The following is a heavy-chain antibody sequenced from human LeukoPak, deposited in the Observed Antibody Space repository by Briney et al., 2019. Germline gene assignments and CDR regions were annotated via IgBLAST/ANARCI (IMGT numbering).Heavy chain of an antibody. CDR3: ARDMAYCNGRSCYRFDY. J-gene: IGHJ4*02. Sequence: PGGSLRLSCAASGFTFSSYGMHWVRQAPGKGLEWVAVISFDGSNTQYADSVKGRFTISRDNSKKTMYLQMNSLRVEDTAVYYCARDMAYCNGRSCYRFDYWGQGTLVTVSS. CDR2: ISFDGSNT. V-gene: IGHV3-30*03. D-gene: IGHD2-15*01. CDR1: GFTFSSYG.